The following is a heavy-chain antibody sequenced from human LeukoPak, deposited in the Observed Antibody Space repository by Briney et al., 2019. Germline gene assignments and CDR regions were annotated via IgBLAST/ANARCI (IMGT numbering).Heavy chain of an antibody. CDR1: GFTFSSYG. D-gene: IGHD4-17*01. Sequence: PGRSLRLSCAASGFTFSSYGMHWVRQAPGKGLEWVAVIWYDGSNKYYADSVKGRFTISRDNSKNTLYLQMNSLRAEDTAVYYCAKDLNTVTPGWFDPWGQGTLVTVSS. J-gene: IGHJ5*02. V-gene: IGHV3-33*06. CDR3: AKDLNTVTPGWFDP. CDR2: IWYDGSNK.